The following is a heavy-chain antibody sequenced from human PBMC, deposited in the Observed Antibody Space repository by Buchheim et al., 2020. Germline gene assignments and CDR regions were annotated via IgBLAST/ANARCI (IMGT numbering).Heavy chain of an antibody. J-gene: IGHJ4*02. CDR1: GFTFRNSW. CDR2: ISGSSSII. Sequence: EVQLVESGGGLVKPGGSLRLSCAASGFTFRNSWMRWVRQAPGKGLDWVSYISGSSSIIYYADSVKGRFTISRDNAKNSLYLQMNSLRDEDTAVYYCARDVGYCSSTTCYFDYWGQGTL. V-gene: IGHV3-48*02. D-gene: IGHD2-2*01. CDR3: ARDVGYCSSTTCYFDY.